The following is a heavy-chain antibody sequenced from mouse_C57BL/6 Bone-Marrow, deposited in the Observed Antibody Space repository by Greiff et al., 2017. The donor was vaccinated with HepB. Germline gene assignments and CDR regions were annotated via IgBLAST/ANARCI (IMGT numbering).Heavy chain of an antibody. CDR3: ARRGKLRGFDY. CDR2: IDPSDSYT. V-gene: IGHV1-50*01. D-gene: IGHD1-1*01. J-gene: IGHJ2*01. CDR1: GYTFTSYW. Sequence: QVQLQQPGAELVKPGASVKLSCKASGYTFTSYWMQWVKQRPGQGLEWIGEIDPSDSYTNSNQKFKGKATLTVDTSSSTAYMQLSSLTSEDSAVYYGARRGKLRGFDYWGQGTTLTVSS.